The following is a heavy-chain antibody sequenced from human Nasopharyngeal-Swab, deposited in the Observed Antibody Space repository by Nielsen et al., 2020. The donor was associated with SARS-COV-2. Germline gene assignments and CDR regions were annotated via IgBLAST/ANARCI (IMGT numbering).Heavy chain of an antibody. D-gene: IGHD3-3*01. Sequence: GESLKISCAASGFTFSSYWMHWVRQAPGKGLVWVSRINSDGSSTSYADSVKGRFTISRDNAKNTLYLQMNSLRAEDTAVYYCAREGDLWSGYYSLDYWGQGTLVTFSS. V-gene: IGHV3-74*01. CDR2: INSDGSST. CDR3: AREGDLWSGYYSLDY. CDR1: GFTFSSYW. J-gene: IGHJ4*02.